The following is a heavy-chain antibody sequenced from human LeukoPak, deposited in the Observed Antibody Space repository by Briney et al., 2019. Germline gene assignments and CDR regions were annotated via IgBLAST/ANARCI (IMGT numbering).Heavy chain of an antibody. CDR1: GYSLTELS. D-gene: IGHD3-22*01. J-gene: IGHJ4*02. CDR3: AADRADFDSSGYALDY. V-gene: IGHV1-24*01. Sequence: ASVKVSCKVSGYSLTELSMQWVRQAPGKGLEWMGGFDPEDGETIYAEKFQGRVTMTEDTSTDTAYMELSSLRSEDTAVYYCAADRADFDSSGYALDYWGQGTLVTDSS. CDR2: FDPEDGET.